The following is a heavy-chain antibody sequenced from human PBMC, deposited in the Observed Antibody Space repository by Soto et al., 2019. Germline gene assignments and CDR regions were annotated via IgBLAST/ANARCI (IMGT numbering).Heavy chain of an antibody. Sequence: ASVKVSCKASGYTFTSYVISLLRQAPGQGLEWMGWISAYNGNTNYAQKLQGRVTMTTDTSTSTAYMELRSLRSDDTAVYYCARVAGTFFDYWGQGTLVTVSS. D-gene: IGHD6-19*01. CDR3: ARVAGTFFDY. CDR2: ISAYNGNT. J-gene: IGHJ4*02. V-gene: IGHV1-18*01. CDR1: GYTFTSYV.